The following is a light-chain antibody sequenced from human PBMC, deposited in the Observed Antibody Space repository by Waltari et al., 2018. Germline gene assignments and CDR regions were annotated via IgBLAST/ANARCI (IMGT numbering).Light chain of an antibody. CDR1: QTIITL. J-gene: IGKJ1*01. V-gene: IGKV1-5*01. CDR3: QQYNTYPWT. Sequence: DIQMTQSPSTLSAYVGDTVTITCRASQTIITLLGWNQQKPGKAHKLLFYDASTLESGGPSRFSGRGSGTEFTLTISSLQPLDFAVYYCQQYNTYPWTFGQGTQVEI. CDR2: DAS.